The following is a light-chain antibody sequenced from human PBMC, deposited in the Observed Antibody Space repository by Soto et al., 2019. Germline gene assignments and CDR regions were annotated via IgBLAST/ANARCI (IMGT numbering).Light chain of an antibody. CDR3: QLRANSPPTYT. CDR2: GAS. Sequence: EIVLTQSPGTLALSPGERATLSCRASQTISSSDLAWYQQKPGQAPRLLIFGASSRAPDIPDRFSGSGSGTDFTLTLSRLEPEDFAVYYCQLRANSPPTYTFGQGTKLEI. J-gene: IGKJ2*01. CDR1: QTISSSD. V-gene: IGKV3-20*01.